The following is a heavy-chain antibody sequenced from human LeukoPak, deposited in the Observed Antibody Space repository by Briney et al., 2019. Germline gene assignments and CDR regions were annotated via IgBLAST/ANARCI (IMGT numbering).Heavy chain of an antibody. D-gene: IGHD2-21*01. V-gene: IGHV4-4*07. CDR3: ARGCGGDCYHGYGWFDP. CDR1: SVSISSYS. J-gene: IGHJ5*02. CDR2: IYTSGST. Sequence: SGTLSLTCTVSSVSISSYSWSWIRQPAGKGLEWIGRIYTSGSTNYNPSLKSRVTMSVDTSKNQFSLKLSSVTAADTAVFYCARGCGGDCYHGYGWFDPWGQGTLVTVSS.